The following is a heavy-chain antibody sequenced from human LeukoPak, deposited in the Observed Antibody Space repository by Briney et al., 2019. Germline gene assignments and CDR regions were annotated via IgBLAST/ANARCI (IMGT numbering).Heavy chain of an antibody. D-gene: IGHD1-26*01. J-gene: IGHJ6*02. Sequence: GASVKVSCKVSGYTLTELSMHWVRQAPGKGLERMGGFDPEDGETIYAQKFQGRVTMTEDTSTDTAYMELSSLRSEDTAVYYCATRIVGGTNYYYGMDVWGQGTTVTVSS. V-gene: IGHV1-24*01. CDR1: GYTLTELS. CDR3: ATRIVGGTNYYYGMDV. CDR2: FDPEDGET.